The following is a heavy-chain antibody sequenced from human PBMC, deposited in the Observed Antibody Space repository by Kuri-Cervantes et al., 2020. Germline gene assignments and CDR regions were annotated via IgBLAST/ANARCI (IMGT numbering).Heavy chain of an antibody. CDR2: IYYSGSA. V-gene: IGHV4-39*01. D-gene: IGHD2-21*02. Sequence: ESLKISCTVSGGSISSNNFYWGWIRQPPGKGLEWIGSIYYSGSAYYNPSLKSRVTMSIDTSKNQFSLKLSFVTAADTAVYYCRGGKHSGDSVIDYWGQGTLVTVSS. CDR1: GGSISSNNFY. CDR3: RGGKHSGDSVIDY. J-gene: IGHJ4*02.